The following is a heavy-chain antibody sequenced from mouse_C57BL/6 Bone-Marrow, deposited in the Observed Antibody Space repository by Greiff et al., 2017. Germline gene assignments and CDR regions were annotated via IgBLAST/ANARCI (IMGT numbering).Heavy chain of an antibody. V-gene: IGHV5-9-1*02. Sequence: EVKLMESGEGLVKPGGSLKLSCAASGFTFSSYDMSWVRQTPEKRLEWVAYISSGGDYIYYADTVKGRFTISRDNARNTLYLQMSSLKSEDTAMYYCTRKDYYGSHWYFDVWGTGTTVTVSS. J-gene: IGHJ1*03. CDR2: ISSGGDYI. CDR3: TRKDYYGSHWYFDV. CDR1: GFTFSSYD. D-gene: IGHD1-1*01.